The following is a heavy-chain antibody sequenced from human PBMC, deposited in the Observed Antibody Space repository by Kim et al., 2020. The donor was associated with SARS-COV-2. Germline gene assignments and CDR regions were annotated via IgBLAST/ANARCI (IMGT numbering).Heavy chain of an antibody. CDR3: ARVLGDFWSGLSYYYYYGMDV. D-gene: IGHD3-3*01. CDR2: IYYSGST. Sequence: SETLSLTCTVSGGSISSYYWSWIRQPPGKGLEWIGYIYYSGSTNYNPSLKSRVTISVDTSKNQFSLKLSSVTAADTAVYYCARVLGDFWSGLSYYYYYGMDVWGQGTTVTVSS. V-gene: IGHV4-59*01. CDR1: GGSISSYY. J-gene: IGHJ6*02.